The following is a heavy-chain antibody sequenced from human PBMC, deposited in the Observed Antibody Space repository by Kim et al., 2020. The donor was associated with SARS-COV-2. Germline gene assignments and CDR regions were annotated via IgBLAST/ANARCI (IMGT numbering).Heavy chain of an antibody. CDR3: TRDQSAYCSGGSCYDPFDY. D-gene: IGHD2-15*01. V-gene: IGHV3-30*01. Sequence: KGRFTISRDNSMNTLYLQMNSLRAEDTAVYYCTRDQSAYCSGGSCYDPFDYWGQGTLVTVSS. J-gene: IGHJ4*02.